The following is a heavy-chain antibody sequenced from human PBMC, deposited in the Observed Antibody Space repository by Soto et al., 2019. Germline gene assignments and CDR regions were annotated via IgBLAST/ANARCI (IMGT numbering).Heavy chain of an antibody. CDR3: ARSGIIAARLYYYYMDV. CDR2: INPNSGGT. D-gene: IGHD6-6*01. CDR1: GYTFTGYY. J-gene: IGHJ6*03. V-gene: IGHV1-2*04. Sequence: ASVKVSCKASGYTFTGYYMHWVRQAPGQGLEWMGWINPNSGGTNYAQKFQGWVTMTRDTSISTAYMELSRLRSDDTAVYYCARSGIIAARLYYYYMDVWGKGTKVTSP.